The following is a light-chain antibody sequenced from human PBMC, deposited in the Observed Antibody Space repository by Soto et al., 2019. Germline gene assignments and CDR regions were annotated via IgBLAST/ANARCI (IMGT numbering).Light chain of an antibody. CDR1: QYIGSA. Sequence: EIVLTQSPGTLSLSPGERATLSCRASQYIGSAVAWYHQRSGQAPRLLIFDASIRVPTTPARFSGSVSGTEFTLTISSLESEDFAVYFCQQYGDRPRTFGQGTKVDTK. V-gene: IGKV3-15*01. J-gene: IGKJ1*01. CDR2: DAS. CDR3: QQYGDRPRT.